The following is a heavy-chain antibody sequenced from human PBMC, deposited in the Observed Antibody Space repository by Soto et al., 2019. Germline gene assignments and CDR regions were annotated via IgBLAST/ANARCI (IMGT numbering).Heavy chain of an antibody. CDR2: INHSGST. J-gene: IGHJ4*02. D-gene: IGHD3-9*01. V-gene: IGHV4-34*01. Sequence: SETLSLTCAVYGGSFSGYYWSWIRQPPGKGLEWIGEINHSGSTNYNPSLKSRVTISVDTSKNQFSLKLSSVTAADTAVYYCARGLNYDILTGYSPFDYWGQGTLVTVSS. CDR3: ARGLNYDILTGYSPFDY. CDR1: GGSFSGYY.